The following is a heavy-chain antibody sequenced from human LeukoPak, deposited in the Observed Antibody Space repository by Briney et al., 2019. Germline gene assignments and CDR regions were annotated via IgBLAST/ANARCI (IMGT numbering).Heavy chain of an antibody. CDR1: GLTFSSYW. Sequence: GGSLRLSCAASGLTFSSYWMHWVRQAPGKGLVWVSRINSDGSATFYVDSVKGRFTISRDNAKNTLYLQMNSLRAEDTAVYYCVKAIVAAGYDYWGQGTLVTVSS. V-gene: IGHV3-74*01. J-gene: IGHJ4*02. CDR3: VKAIVAAGYDY. CDR2: INSDGSAT. D-gene: IGHD6-13*01.